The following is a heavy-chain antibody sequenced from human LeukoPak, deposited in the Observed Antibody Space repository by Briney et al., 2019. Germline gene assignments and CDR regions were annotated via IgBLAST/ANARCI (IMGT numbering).Heavy chain of an antibody. CDR2: INQSGST. CDR1: GGSFSGYY. D-gene: IGHD5-24*01. J-gene: IGHJ4*02. Sequence: SETLSLTCAVYGGSFSGYYWNWIRQTPGKGLEWIGEINQSGSTNYNPSLKSRVTISVDTSKNQFSLKLSSVTAADTAVYYCASGEMATITFWGQGTLVTVSS. CDR3: ASGEMATITF. V-gene: IGHV4-34*01.